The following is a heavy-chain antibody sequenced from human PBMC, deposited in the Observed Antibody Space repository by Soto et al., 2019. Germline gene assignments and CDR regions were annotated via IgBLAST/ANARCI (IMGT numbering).Heavy chain of an antibody. Sequence: QVQLVQSGAEVKKPGASVKVSCKASGYTFTSYGISWVRQAPGQGLEWMGWISAYNGNTNYAQKLQGRVTMTTDTSTSTAYMELRSLRSADTAVYYCARDPPLLWFGELPNYYYYYMDVWGKGTTVTVSS. D-gene: IGHD3-10*01. CDR2: ISAYNGNT. CDR1: GYTFTSYG. V-gene: IGHV1-18*01. CDR3: ARDPPLLWFGELPNYYYYYMDV. J-gene: IGHJ6*03.